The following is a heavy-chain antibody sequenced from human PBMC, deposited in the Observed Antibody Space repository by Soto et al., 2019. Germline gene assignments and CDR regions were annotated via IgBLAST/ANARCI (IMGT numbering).Heavy chain of an antibody. V-gene: IGHV1-18*01. D-gene: IGHD3-10*01. CDR3: AREGYYSGSGTYSPPRFYGMDV. CDR2: ISDYNGNT. J-gene: IGHJ6*02. CDR1: GYAFSSYG. Sequence: GASVKVSCKASGYAFSSYGISWARQAPGQGLERMGWISDYNGNTQYAQKFQGRVFMTTDTATRTAYMELRGLRSDDTAVYFCAREGYYSGSGTYSPPRFYGMDVWGQGTTVTVSS.